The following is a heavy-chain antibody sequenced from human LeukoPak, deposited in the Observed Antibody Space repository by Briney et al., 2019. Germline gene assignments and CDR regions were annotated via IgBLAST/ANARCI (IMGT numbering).Heavy chain of an antibody. V-gene: IGHV3-30*18. Sequence: GRSLRLSCAASGFTFSSYGMHWVRQAPGKGLEWVAVISYDGSNKYYADSVKCRFTISRDNSKNTLYLQMNSLRAEDTAVYYCAKDRNGGLFDYWGQGTLVTVSS. D-gene: IGHD4-23*01. CDR2: ISYDGSNK. CDR1: GFTFSSYG. CDR3: AKDRNGGLFDY. J-gene: IGHJ4*02.